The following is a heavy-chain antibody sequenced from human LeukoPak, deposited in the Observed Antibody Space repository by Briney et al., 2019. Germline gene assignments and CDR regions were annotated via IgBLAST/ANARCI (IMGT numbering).Heavy chain of an antibody. CDR1: GGTFSTHG. CDR2: IIPIFGTI. CDR3: ARGLGVDYYYYMDV. D-gene: IGHD3-3*01. J-gene: IGHJ6*03. Sequence: SVKVSCKASGGTFSTHGISWVRQAPGQGLEWMGRIIPIFGTINYAQKFQGRVTITADKSTSTVHMDLSSLRSEDTAVYYCARGLGVDYYYYMDVWDEGTTVIVSS. V-gene: IGHV1-69*06.